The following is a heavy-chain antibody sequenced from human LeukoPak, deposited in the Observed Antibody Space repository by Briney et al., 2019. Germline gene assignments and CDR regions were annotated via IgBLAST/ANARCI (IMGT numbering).Heavy chain of an antibody. D-gene: IGHD3-22*01. J-gene: IGHJ4*02. V-gene: IGHV3-23*01. CDR3: AIYYYDSSGGFDY. CDR2: ISGSGGST. CDR1: GFTFSSYW. Sequence: PGGSLRLSCAASGFTFSSYWMHWVRQAPGKGLEWVSAISGSGGSTYYADSVKGRFTISRDNSKNTLYLQMNSLRAEDTAVYYCAIYYYDSSGGFDYWGQGTLVTVSS.